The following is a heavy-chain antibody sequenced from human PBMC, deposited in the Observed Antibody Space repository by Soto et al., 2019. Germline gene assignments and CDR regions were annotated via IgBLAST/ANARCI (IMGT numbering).Heavy chain of an antibody. D-gene: IGHD3-22*01. CDR3: ASRYYFAYGGYCHTFDS. J-gene: IGHJ4*02. CDR1: DGSITSSNNF. CDR2: IFYGGNT. Sequence: AETRSLTCTVSDGSITSSNNFWGWIRQPPGKGLEWIGTIFYGGNTYYNPSLKSRVTMSVDTFKNQFSLRLSSVTAADTAVYFCASRYYFAYGGYCHTFDSWGQGTLVTVSS. V-gene: IGHV4-39*01.